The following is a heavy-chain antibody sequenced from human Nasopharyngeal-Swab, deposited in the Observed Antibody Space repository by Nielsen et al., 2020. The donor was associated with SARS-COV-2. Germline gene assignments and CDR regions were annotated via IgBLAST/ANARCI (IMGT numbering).Heavy chain of an antibody. D-gene: IGHD6-19*01. V-gene: IGHV5-51*01. CDR1: GATFSNYW. J-gene: IGHJ4*02. CDR2: IYPGDSDT. Sequence: GESLKISCKASGATFSNYWIGWVRQMPGKGLEWMGIIYPGDSDTRYSPSFQGQVTISADKSISTAYLQWSSLKASDTAMYYCARRNTGYSSGWYSDRGVDYWGQGTLVTVSS. CDR3: ARRNTGYSSGWYSDRGVDY.